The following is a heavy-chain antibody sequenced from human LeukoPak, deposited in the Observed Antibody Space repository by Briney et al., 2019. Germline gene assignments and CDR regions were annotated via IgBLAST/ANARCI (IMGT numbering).Heavy chain of an antibody. V-gene: IGHV4-39*07. Sequence: PSETLSLTCTVSGGSISSSSYYWGWIRQPPGKGLEWIGSIYYSGSTYYNPSLKSRVTISVDTSKNQFSLKLSSVTAADTAVYYCARAGEDIVVVVAAVDAFDIWGQGTMVTVSS. J-gene: IGHJ3*02. CDR3: ARAGEDIVVVVAAVDAFDI. CDR2: IYYSGST. D-gene: IGHD2-15*01. CDR1: GGSISSSSYY.